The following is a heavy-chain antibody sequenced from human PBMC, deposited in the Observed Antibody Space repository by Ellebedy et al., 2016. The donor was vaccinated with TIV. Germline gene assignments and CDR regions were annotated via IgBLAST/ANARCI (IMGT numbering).Heavy chain of an antibody. Sequence: ASVKVSCKASGYTFTSYYMHWVRQVPGQGLEWMGIINPSGGSTSYAQKFQGRVTMTRDTSTSTAYMELSSLRSGDTALYYCARGGSSTWYAPGAYWGQGTLVTVSS. D-gene: IGHD6-13*01. CDR3: ARGGSSTWYAPGAY. CDR2: INPSGGST. CDR1: GYTFTSYY. J-gene: IGHJ4*02. V-gene: IGHV1-46*01.